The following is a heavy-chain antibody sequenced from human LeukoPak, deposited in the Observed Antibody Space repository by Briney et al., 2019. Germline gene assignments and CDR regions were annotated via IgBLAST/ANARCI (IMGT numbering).Heavy chain of an antibody. CDR2: IYYSGST. J-gene: IGHJ4*02. CDR3: ARLSIAALSSPDY. Sequence: SETLSLTCTVSGDPISSHYWSWIRQPPGKGLEWIGYIYYSGSTNYSPSLKSRVTMSVDTSKNQFSLKLRSVTAADTAVYSCARLSIAALSSPDYWGQGTLVTVSS. D-gene: IGHD6-6*01. CDR1: GDPISSHY. V-gene: IGHV4-59*11.